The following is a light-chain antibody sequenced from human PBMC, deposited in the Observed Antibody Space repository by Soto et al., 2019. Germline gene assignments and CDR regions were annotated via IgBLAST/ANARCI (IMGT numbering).Light chain of an antibody. CDR1: NSNIGNNS. CDR2: DNN. Sequence: QSVLTQPPSVSAAPGQKVTISCSGSNSNIGNNSVSWYQQLPGTAPKLLIYDNNERPAGSPDRFSGSKSGTSATLGITGLQTGYEADYYCGTWDSSLSAGVFGGGTMLTVL. J-gene: IGLJ3*02. CDR3: GTWDSSLSAGV. V-gene: IGLV1-51*01.